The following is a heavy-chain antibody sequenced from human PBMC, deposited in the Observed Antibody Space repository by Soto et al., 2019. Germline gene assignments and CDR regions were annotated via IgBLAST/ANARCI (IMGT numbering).Heavy chain of an antibody. J-gene: IGHJ6*02. CDR1: GYTLTELS. CDR2: FDPEDGET. D-gene: IGHD1-26*01. CDR3: ATDSGYYYGMDV. Sequence: QVQLVQSGAEVKKSGASVKVSCKVSGYTLTELSMHWVRQAPGKGLEWMGGFDPEDGETIYAQKFQGRVTMTEDTSTDTAYRELSSLRSEDTAVYYCATDSGYYYGMDVWGQGTTVTVSS. V-gene: IGHV1-24*01.